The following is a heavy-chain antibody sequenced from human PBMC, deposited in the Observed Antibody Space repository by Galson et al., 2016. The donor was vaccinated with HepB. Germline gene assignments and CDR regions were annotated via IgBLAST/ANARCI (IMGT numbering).Heavy chain of an antibody. J-gene: IGHJ4*02. D-gene: IGHD1-14*01. V-gene: IGHV3-21*01. CDR3: ANHRG. Sequence: SLRLSCAASGFTFSTYSMNWVRLAPGKGLEWVSSTDSTSRYIYYADSVRGRFTISRDNAQKSLYLQMNSLRAEDTALYYCANHRGWGQGTLVTVSS. CDR2: TDSTSRYI. CDR1: GFTFSTYS.